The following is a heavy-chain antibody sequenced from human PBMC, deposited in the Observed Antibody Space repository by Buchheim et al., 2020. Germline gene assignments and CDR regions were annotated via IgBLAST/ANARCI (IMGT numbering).Heavy chain of an antibody. V-gene: IGHV3-30*03. J-gene: IGHJ6*02. D-gene: IGHD3-16*02. CDR2: ISFDGSNV. CDR1: GFTFGSYA. CDR3: ATDNSGSYYRGYNYYGMDV. Sequence: VQVVESGGGVVQPGKSLRLSCAASGFTFGSYAMHWGRQAPGKGLEWVATISFDGSNVDHAASVKGRFTVSRDNSKSILYLQMKSLKPEDSAVYYCATDNSGSYYRGYNYYGMDVWGQGTT.